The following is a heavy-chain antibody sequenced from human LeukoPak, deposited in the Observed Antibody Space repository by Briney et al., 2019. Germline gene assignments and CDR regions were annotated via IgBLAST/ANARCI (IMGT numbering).Heavy chain of an antibody. D-gene: IGHD2-15*01. J-gene: IGHJ5*02. CDR3: ARHGCSGGSCYFGYNWFDP. CDR1: GGSNTTSHW. Sequence: SETLSLTCAVSGGSNTTSHWWNWVRQPPGKGLEWIGEAFHTGNTNYNPSLKSRVTISVDRSKNQFSLKLSSVTAADTAVYYCARHGCSGGSCYFGYNWFDPWGQGTLVTVSS. V-gene: IGHV4-4*02. CDR2: AFHTGNT.